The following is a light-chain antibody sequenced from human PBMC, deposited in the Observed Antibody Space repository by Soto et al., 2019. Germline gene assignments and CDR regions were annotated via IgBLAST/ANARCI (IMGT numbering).Light chain of an antibody. Sequence: EIVLTQSPATLSLSAGERATLSCRASQSIGTYLAWYQKKPDQAPRLLFSDASNRATGNPARFSGSGSGTDFTLSISSLEPEDFAVYYCQQRHTWPLTFGGWTKVEIK. V-gene: IGKV3-11*01. CDR1: QSIGTY. J-gene: IGKJ4*01. CDR2: DAS. CDR3: QQRHTWPLT.